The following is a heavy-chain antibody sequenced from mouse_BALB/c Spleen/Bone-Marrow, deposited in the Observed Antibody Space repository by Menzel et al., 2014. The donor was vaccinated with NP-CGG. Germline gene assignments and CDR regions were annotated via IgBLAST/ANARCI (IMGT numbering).Heavy chain of an antibody. CDR1: GYAFSSYW. CDR3: ARLDSYYPYYAMDY. V-gene: IGHV1-80*01. CDR2: IYPGDGDT. Sequence: QVQLKQSGAELVRPGSSVKISCKASGYAFSSYWMNWVKQRPGQGLEWIGQIYPGDGDTNYNGKFKGKATLTADKSSSTAYMQLSSLTSEDSAVYFCARLDSYYPYYAMDYWGQGTSVTVSS. J-gene: IGHJ4*01. D-gene: IGHD2-12*01.